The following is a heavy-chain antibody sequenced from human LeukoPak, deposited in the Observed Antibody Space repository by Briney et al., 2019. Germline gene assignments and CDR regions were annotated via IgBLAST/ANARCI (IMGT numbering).Heavy chain of an antibody. J-gene: IGHJ4*02. V-gene: IGHV3-11*01. CDR2: ISSSGSTI. CDR3: ARVDERELPYFDY. CDR1: GFTFSDYY. Sequence: GGSLRLSCAASGFTFSDYYMSWIRQAPGKGLEWVSYISSSGSTIYYADSVKGRFTISRDNAKNSLYLQMNSLRAEDTAVYYCARVDERELPYFDYWGQGTLVTVSS. D-gene: IGHD1-26*01.